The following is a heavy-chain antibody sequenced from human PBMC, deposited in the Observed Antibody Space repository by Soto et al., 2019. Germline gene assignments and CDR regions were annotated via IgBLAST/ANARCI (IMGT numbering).Heavy chain of an antibody. D-gene: IGHD6-19*01. Sequence: PSETLSLTCAVSDYSITSGYYWGWIRQPPGKGPEWLGSIFHSGIAFYNPSLKSRVTISVDTSKNQFSLKLTSVTAADTAVYYCARARLFSDYWGQGTLVTVSS. V-gene: IGHV4-38-2*01. J-gene: IGHJ4*02. CDR2: IFHSGIA. CDR1: DYSITSGYY. CDR3: ARARLFSDY.